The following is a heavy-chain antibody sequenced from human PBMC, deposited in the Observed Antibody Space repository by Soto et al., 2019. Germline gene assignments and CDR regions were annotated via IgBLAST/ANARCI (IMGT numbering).Heavy chain of an antibody. D-gene: IGHD6-19*01. J-gene: IGHJ5*02. CDR3: ARVFSSIGWYWFDP. Sequence: QVPLVQSGAEVKKPGASVKVSCKASGYTFTSYDINWVRQATGQGLEWMGWMNPNSGNTGYAQKFQGRVTMTRNTSISTAYMELSSLRSEDTAVYYCARVFSSIGWYWFDPWGQGTLVTVSS. V-gene: IGHV1-8*01. CDR2: MNPNSGNT. CDR1: GYTFTSYD.